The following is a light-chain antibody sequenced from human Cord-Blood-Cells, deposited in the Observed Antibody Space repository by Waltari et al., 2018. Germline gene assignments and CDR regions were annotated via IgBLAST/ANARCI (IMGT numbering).Light chain of an antibody. CDR1: TRDGGGYNY. V-gene: IGLV2-14*03. CDR2: DVS. J-gene: IGLJ3*02. Sequence: QSALTQPAPVSGSPGQSITISCTGTTRDGGGYNYVSWYQQHPGKAPKLMIYDVSNRPSGVSNRFSGSKSGNTASLTISGLQAEDEADYYCSSYTSSSTWVFGGGTKLTVL. CDR3: SSYTSSSTWV.